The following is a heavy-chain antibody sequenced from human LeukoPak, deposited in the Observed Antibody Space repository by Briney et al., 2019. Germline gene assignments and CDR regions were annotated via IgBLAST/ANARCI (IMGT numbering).Heavy chain of an antibody. V-gene: IGHV1-2*02. CDR2: MNRRTGDT. D-gene: IGHD2-8*01. CDR1: GYSFIDYY. Sequence: ASVKDSCKASGYSFIDYYIHWVRQAPGQGLECMVWMNRRTGDTRYEEKFQGRVAMTRETSITTAYMELSGLNSDGTAMYFCTRDVIMGYQQGYFDPWGQGTLVTVSS. J-gene: IGHJ5*02. CDR3: TRDVIMGYQQGYFDP.